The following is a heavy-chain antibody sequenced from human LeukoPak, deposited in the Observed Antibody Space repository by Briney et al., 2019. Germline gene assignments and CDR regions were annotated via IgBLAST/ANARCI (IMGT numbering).Heavy chain of an antibody. V-gene: IGHV3-7*03. CDR3: ARRYFDY. CDR1: GGSFSGYY. CDR2: IKQDGSEK. J-gene: IGHJ4*02. Sequence: QTSETLSLTCAVYGGSFSGYYWSWIRQPPGKGLEWVANIKQDGSEKYYVDSVKGRFTISRDNAKNSLYLQMNSLRAEDTAVYYCARRYFDYWGQGTLVSVSS.